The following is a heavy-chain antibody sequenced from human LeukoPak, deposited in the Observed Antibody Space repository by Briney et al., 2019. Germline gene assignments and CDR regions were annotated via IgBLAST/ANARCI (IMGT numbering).Heavy chain of an antibody. V-gene: IGHV3-74*01. D-gene: IGHD6-19*01. CDR3: AKDLEAAGWYADRDGFDP. CDR1: GFTFGSYW. Sequence: PGGSLRLSCAASGFTFGSYWMHWVRQAPEKGLVWVSRMNIDGSSTTYADSVKGRFTISRDNAKNTLYLQMNSLRAEDTAVYYCAKDLEAAGWYADRDGFDPWGQGTLVTVSS. J-gene: IGHJ5*02. CDR2: MNIDGSST.